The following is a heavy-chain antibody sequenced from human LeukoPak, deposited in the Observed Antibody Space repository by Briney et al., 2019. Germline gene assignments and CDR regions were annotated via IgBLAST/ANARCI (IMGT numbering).Heavy chain of an antibody. D-gene: IGHD1-26*01. J-gene: IGHJ4*02. Sequence: SETLSLTCNVSGGSISTYHWSWIRQPPGKGLEWIGYISDGGVTSYNPSLKGRVTISVDSPKNRFSPRLTSLTAVDTALYYCARHGGTLDYFDYWGPGSLVTVSS. V-gene: IGHV4-59*08. CDR1: GGSISTYH. CDR3: ARHGGTLDYFDY. CDR2: ISDGGVT.